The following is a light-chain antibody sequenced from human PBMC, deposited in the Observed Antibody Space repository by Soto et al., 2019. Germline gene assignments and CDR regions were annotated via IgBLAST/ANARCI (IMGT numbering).Light chain of an antibody. V-gene: IGKV1-5*01. CDR1: QTVERW. CDR2: DVS. CDR3: QQYKDSMWT. J-gene: IGKJ1*01. Sequence: DIQMTQSPSALSASVGDRVTITCRASQTVERWLAWYQQKPGKAPNLLISDVSSLESGVPSRFSGSGSATEFTLTISGLQPDDFATYYCQQYKDSMWTFGQGTKVDIK.